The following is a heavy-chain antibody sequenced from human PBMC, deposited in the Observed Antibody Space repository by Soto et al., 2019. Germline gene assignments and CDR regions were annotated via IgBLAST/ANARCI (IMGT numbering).Heavy chain of an antibody. CDR1: GFTFSSYG. Sequence: QVQLVESGGGVVQPGRSLRLSCAASGFTFSSYGIHWVRQAPGKGLEWVAVISYDGSNKYYADSVKDRFTISRDNSKNTQYRQTNSLRPEETDVYYCAKEVESKGVLYCTNGACHRFSYGMDVWGQGTTVTVSS. CDR3: AKEVESKGVLYCTNGACHRFSYGMDV. J-gene: IGHJ6*02. CDR2: ISYDGSNK. D-gene: IGHD2-8*01. V-gene: IGHV3-30*18.